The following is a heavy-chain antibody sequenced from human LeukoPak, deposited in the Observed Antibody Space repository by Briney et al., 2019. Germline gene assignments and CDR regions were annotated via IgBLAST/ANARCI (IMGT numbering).Heavy chain of an antibody. V-gene: IGHV3-30-3*01. Sequence: GGSLRLSCAASGFTFSSYAMHWVRQAPGKGLGWVAVISYDGSNKYYADSVKGRFTISRDNSKNTLYLQMNSLRAEDTAVYYCAREGDTTVVTPFDYWGQGTLVTASS. CDR1: GFTFSSYA. CDR3: AREGDTTVVTPFDY. J-gene: IGHJ4*02. CDR2: ISYDGSNK. D-gene: IGHD4-23*01.